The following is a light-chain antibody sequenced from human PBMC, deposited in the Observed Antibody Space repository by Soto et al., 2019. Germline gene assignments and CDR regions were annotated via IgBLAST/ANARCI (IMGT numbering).Light chain of an antibody. J-gene: IGKJ4*01. CDR2: TAS. CDR1: QGISSH. CDR3: QQYFIYPLT. Sequence: AIRMTQSPSSFSASTGDRVTITCRASQGISSHLAWYQVKPGKAPRLLIYTASYLESGVPSSFSGSGSGKVLTLTISSLQLGVFAVYYCQQYFIYPLTFGGGTKVDLK. V-gene: IGKV1-8*01.